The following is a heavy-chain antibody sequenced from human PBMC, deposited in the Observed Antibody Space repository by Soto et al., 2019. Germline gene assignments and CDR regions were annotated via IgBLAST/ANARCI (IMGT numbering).Heavy chain of an antibody. V-gene: IGHV1-8*01. J-gene: IGHJ6*02. CDR3: ARADCTGAYCYSWPSNYGVDV. CDR1: GYTFTSYD. Sequence: ASVKVSCKASGYTFTSYDINWVRQATGQGLEWMGWMNPNSGNTGYAQKFQGRFTISRDNSKNTLYLQMNGLRAEDTALYYCARADCTGAYCYSWPSNYGVDVWGQGTTVTVSS. D-gene: IGHD2-15*01. CDR2: MNPNSGNT.